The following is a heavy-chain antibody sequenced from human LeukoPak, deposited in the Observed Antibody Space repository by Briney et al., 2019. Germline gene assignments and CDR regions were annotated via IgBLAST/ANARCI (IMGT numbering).Heavy chain of an antibody. CDR1: GYTFTSYG. D-gene: IGHD3-22*01. V-gene: IGHV1-18*01. J-gene: IGHJ4*02. Sequence: ASVKVSCKASGYTFTSYGISWVRQAPGQGLEWMGWISAYNGNTNYAQKPQGRVTMTTDTSTSTAYMELRSLRSDDTAVYYCARGDYYDSSGLDPDDYWGQGTPVTVSS. CDR2: ISAYNGNT. CDR3: ARGDYYDSSGLDPDDY.